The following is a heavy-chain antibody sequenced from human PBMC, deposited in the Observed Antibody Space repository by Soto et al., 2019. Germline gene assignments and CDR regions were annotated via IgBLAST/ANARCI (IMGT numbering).Heavy chain of an antibody. CDR1: GGYGSSGSYY. CDR3: ARTYYDDDWESYRLRGGYYFDY. J-gene: IGHJ4*02. D-gene: IGHD3-16*02. CDR2: IYYSGST. V-gene: IGHV4-31*03. Sequence: SQTLCLRCSVFGGYGSSGSYYWSWNREPPGKGLEWIGYIYYSGSTSYNPSLKSRVSISVDTSKNQFSLKLNSVTAADTAVYYCARTYYDDDWESYRLRGGYYFDYWGQGTPVTVSS.